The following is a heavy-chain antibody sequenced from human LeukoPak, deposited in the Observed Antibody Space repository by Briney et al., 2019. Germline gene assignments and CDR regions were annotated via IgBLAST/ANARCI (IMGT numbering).Heavy chain of an antibody. Sequence: GGSLRLSCAASGFTVSSNYMSWVRQAPGKGLGWVSVIYSGGSTYYADSVKGRFTISRDNSKNTLYLQMNSLRAEDTAVYYCARGDSSSDAFDIWGQGTMVTVSS. J-gene: IGHJ3*02. CDR3: ARGDSSSDAFDI. CDR2: IYSGGST. V-gene: IGHV3-53*01. D-gene: IGHD6-6*01. CDR1: GFTVSSNY.